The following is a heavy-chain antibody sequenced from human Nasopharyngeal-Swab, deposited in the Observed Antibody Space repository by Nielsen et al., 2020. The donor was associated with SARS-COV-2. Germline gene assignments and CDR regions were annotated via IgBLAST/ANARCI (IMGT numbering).Heavy chain of an antibody. D-gene: IGHD3-10*01. J-gene: IGHJ4*02. Sequence: SVKVSCKASGFTFTSSAMQWVRQARGQRLEWIGWIVVGSGNTNYAQKFQERVTITRDMSTSTAYMELSSLRSEDTAVYYCAADNTMVRGVIRRANYWGQGTLVTVSS. CDR2: IVVGSGNT. CDR3: AADNTMVRGVIRRANY. CDR1: GFTFTSSA. V-gene: IGHV1-58*02.